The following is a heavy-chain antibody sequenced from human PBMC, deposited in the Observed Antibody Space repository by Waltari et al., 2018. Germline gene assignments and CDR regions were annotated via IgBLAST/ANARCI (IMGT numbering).Heavy chain of an antibody. CDR2: ISGSGGST. CDR1: GFTFSSYA. D-gene: IGHD2-2*01. CDR3: AEVPGKTSSSDLVY. V-gene: IGHV3-23*01. J-gene: IGHJ4*02. Sequence: EVQLLESGGGLVQPGGSLRLSCAASGFTFSSYAMSWVRKAPGKGLEWVSAISGSGGSTYYADSVKGRFTISRDNSKNTLYLQMNSLRAEDTAVYYCAEVPGKTSSSDLVYWGQGTLVTVSS.